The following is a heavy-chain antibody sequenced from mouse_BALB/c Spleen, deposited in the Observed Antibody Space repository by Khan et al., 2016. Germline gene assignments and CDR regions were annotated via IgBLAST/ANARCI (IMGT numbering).Heavy chain of an antibody. V-gene: IGHV3-2*02. J-gene: IGHJ2*01. D-gene: IGHD1-2*01. Sequence: EVQLQESGPGLVKPSQSLSLTCTVTGYSITSDYAWNWIRQFPGNKLEWMGYISYSDSTSYNPSLKSRISITRDTSKNQFFLQFNSVTTEDTATYYCARTLLRLYYFDYWGQGTTLTVSS. CDR2: ISYSDST. CDR1: GYSITSDYA. CDR3: ARTLLRLYYFDY.